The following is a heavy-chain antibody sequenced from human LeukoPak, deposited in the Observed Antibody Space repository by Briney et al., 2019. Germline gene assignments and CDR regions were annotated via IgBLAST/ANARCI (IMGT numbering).Heavy chain of an antibody. CDR1: GFTFSSYA. J-gene: IGHJ4*02. CDR2: ISYDGSNK. Sequence: GRSLRLSCAASGFTFSSYAMHWVRQAPGKGLEWVAVISYDGSNKYYADSVKGRFTISRDNSKNTLYLQMNSLRAEDTAVYYCARDLWFGELLFSGFDYWGQGTLVTVSS. D-gene: IGHD3-10*01. V-gene: IGHV3-30-3*01. CDR3: ARDLWFGELLFSGFDY.